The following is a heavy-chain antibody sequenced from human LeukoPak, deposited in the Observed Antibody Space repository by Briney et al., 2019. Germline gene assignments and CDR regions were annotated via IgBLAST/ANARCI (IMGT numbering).Heavy chain of an antibody. CDR3: ARVGARRGNYYDSSGYYYRY. Sequence: ASVKVSCKASGYTFTSYDINWVRQATGQGLEWMGWMNPNSGNTGYAQKFQGRVTMTRNTSISTAYMELSSLRSEDTAVYYCARVGARRGNYYDSSGYYYRYWGQGTLVTVSP. CDR1: GYTFTSYD. D-gene: IGHD3-22*01. CDR2: MNPNSGNT. V-gene: IGHV1-8*01. J-gene: IGHJ4*02.